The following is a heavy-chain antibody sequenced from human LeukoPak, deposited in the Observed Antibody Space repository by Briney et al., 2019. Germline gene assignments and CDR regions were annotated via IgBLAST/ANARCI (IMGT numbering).Heavy chain of an antibody. V-gene: IGHV4-39*01. CDR2: IYYSGST. Sequence: SETLSLTCTVSGGSISSSSYYWGWIRQPPGKGLEWIGSIYYSGSTYYNPPLKSRVTISVDTSKNQFSLKLSSVTAADTAVYYCARLGNSDPYYFDYWGQGTLVTVSS. D-gene: IGHD4-23*01. J-gene: IGHJ4*02. CDR1: GGSISSSSYY. CDR3: ARLGNSDPYYFDY.